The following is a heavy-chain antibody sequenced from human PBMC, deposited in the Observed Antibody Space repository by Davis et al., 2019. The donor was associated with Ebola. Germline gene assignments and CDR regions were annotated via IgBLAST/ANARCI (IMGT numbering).Heavy chain of an antibody. CDR3: ARLARIGYSSSWYVYYGMDV. Sequence: PSETLSLTCAVYGGSFSGYYWSWIRQPPGKGLEWIGEINHSGSTNYNPSLKSRVTISVDTSKNQFSLKLSSVTAADTAVYYCARLARIGYSSSWYVYYGMDVWGQGTTVTVSS. CDR1: GGSFSGYY. D-gene: IGHD6-13*01. CDR2: INHSGST. V-gene: IGHV4-34*01. J-gene: IGHJ6*02.